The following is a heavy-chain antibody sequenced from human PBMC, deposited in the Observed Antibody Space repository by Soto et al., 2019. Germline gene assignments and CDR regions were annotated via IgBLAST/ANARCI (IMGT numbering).Heavy chain of an antibody. Sequence: ASVKVFCKASGYTFTSYGFSWVRQAPGQGLEWMGWISAYNGKTNYSQKLQGRVTITPDTAKRKALLGLRSLNSYDTAPFYCARQVTTPLLWLDDWGQGTLVTVSS. CDR2: ISAYNGKT. D-gene: IGHD2-21*02. V-gene: IGHV1-18*01. CDR3: ARQVTTPLLWLDD. CDR1: GYTFTSYG. J-gene: IGHJ5*02.